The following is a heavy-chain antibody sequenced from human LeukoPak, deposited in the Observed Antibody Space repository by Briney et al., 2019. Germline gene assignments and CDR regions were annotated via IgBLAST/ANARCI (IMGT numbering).Heavy chain of an antibody. CDR1: GFTFSTHG. D-gene: IGHD6-19*01. CDR3: AKDHSSGWRDFDY. J-gene: IGHJ4*02. CDR2: ISGSGGST. V-gene: IGHV3-23*01. Sequence: GGSLRLSCAASGFTFSTHGMSWVRQAPGKGLEWVSIISGSGGSTYHADSVKGRFTISRDNSKNTLYLQMNSLRAEDTAVYYCAKDHSSGWRDFDYWGQGTLVTVSS.